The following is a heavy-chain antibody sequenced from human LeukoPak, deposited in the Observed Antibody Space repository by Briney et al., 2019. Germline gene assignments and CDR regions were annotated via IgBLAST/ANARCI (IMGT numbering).Heavy chain of an antibody. CDR1: GASIDTYY. V-gene: IGHV4-59*08. D-gene: IGHD5-18*01. J-gene: IGHJ4*02. CDR2: LYYSGSN. CDR3: ARVVSGYSYGLVDY. Sequence: ETPSLTCTVSGASIDTYYWSWIRQPPGKGLQWIAYLYYSGSNNFNPSLKSRLTISVDTSKNQFSLKLNSVTAADTAVYYCARVVSGYSYGLVDYWGQGTLVTVSS.